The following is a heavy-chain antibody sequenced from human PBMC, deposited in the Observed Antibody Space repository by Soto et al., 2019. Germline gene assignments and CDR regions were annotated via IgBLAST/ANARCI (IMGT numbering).Heavy chain of an antibody. D-gene: IGHD6-19*01. CDR2: ISHSGNT. CDR3: ATAFGGWPPDS. V-gene: IGHV4-39*07. CDR1: GGSISSGDYY. J-gene: IGHJ4*02. Sequence: SETLSLTCTVSGGSISSGDYYWSWIRQPPGKGPEWIGEISHSGNTNYHPSLKSRVTISVDTSENQFSLNLSSVTAADTADYYCATAFGGWPPDSWGQGTLVTVSS.